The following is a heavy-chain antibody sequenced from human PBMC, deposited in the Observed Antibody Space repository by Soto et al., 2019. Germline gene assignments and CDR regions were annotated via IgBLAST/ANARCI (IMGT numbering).Heavy chain of an antibody. Sequence: EVQLVQSGAEVKKPGESLRISCKGSGYSFTTYWITWVRQMPGKGLEWMGRIDPSDSYTNYSPSFQGHVTISAAKSLSTAYLQWSSLKASDTAMYYCARHTVSQLLEDYYEMDVWGQGTTVTVSS. J-gene: IGHJ6*02. D-gene: IGHD2-2*01. CDR3: ARHTVSQLLEDYYEMDV. CDR1: GYSFTTYW. V-gene: IGHV5-10-1*01. CDR2: IDPSDSYT.